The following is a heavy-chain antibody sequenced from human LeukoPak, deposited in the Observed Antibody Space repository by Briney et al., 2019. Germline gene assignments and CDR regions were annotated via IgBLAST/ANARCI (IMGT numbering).Heavy chain of an antibody. J-gene: IGHJ3*02. CDR2: IYTSGST. CDR1: GGSISSYY. V-gene: IGHV4-4*07. CDR3: ARELAGFGELFRGRGDAFDN. D-gene: IGHD3-10*01. Sequence: SETLSLTCTVSGGSISSYYWSWIRQPAGKGLEWIGRIYTSGSTNYNPSLKSRVTMSVDTSKNQFSLKLSSVTAADTAVYYCARELAGFGELFRGRGDAFDNWGQGTMVTVSS.